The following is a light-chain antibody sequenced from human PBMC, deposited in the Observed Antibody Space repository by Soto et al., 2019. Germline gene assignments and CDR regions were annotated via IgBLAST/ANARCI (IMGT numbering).Light chain of an antibody. J-gene: IGKJ3*01. CDR3: QQYGSTFT. Sequence: LTQSPGTLSLSPGETATLYCRASQTITTSLAWYQQKPGQAPRLLIYAASSRATGIPDRFSGSGSGTDFTLTISGLETEDFAVYYCQQYGSTFTFGPGTKVDIK. CDR1: QTITTS. V-gene: IGKV3-20*01. CDR2: AAS.